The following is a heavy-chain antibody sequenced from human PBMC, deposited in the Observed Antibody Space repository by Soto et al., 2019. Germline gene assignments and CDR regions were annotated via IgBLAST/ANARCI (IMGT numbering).Heavy chain of an antibody. V-gene: IGHV3-30*18. Sequence: QVQLVESGGGVVQPGRSLRLSCAASGFTFSSYGMHWVRQAPGKGLEWVAVISYDGSNKYYADSVKGRFTISRDNSKNTLYLQMNSLRAEDTAVYYCANALGAYFDYWGQGTLVTVSS. CDR1: GFTFSSYG. D-gene: IGHD1-26*01. J-gene: IGHJ4*02. CDR3: ANALGAYFDY. CDR2: ISYDGSNK.